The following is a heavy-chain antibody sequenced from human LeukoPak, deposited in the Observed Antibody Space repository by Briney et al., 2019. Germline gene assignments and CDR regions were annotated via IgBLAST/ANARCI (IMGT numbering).Heavy chain of an antibody. D-gene: IGHD4-23*01. CDR2: IYWDDDK. CDR1: RFSLSTSGVG. V-gene: IGHV2-5*02. CDR3: AHSISPHFTVVTPEYFYY. J-gene: IGHJ4*02. Sequence: SGPTLVKPTQTLTLTCTFSRFSLSTSGVGVGWIRQPPGKALEWLALIYWDDDKRYSPSLKSRLTITKDTSKNQVVLTMTNMDPVDTATYYCAHSISPHFTVVTPEYFYYWGQGTLVTVSS.